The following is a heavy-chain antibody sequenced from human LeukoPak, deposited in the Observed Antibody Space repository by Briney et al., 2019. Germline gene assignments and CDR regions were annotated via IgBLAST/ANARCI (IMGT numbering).Heavy chain of an antibody. J-gene: IGHJ4*02. Sequence: SETLSLTCTVSGGSIRSSYYYWGWIRQPPGKGLEWIGSIYDSGSTYYNPSLKSRVTISVDTSKNQFSLKLSSVTAADTAVYYCTRTRITIFGVVIRFDYWGQGTLVTVSS. CDR3: TRTRITIFGVVIRFDY. V-gene: IGHV4-39*07. D-gene: IGHD3-3*01. CDR2: IYDSGST. CDR1: GGSIRSSYYY.